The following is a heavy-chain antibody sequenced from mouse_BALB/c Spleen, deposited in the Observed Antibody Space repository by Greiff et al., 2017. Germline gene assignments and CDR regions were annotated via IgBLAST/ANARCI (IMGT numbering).Heavy chain of an antibody. D-gene: IGHD1-1*01. J-gene: IGHJ1*01. CDR2: ILPGSGST. V-gene: IGHV1-9*01. Sequence: VQLQQSGAELMKPGASVKISCKATGYTFSSYWIEWVKQRPGHGLEWIGEILPGSGSTNYNEKFKGKATFTADTSSNTAYMQLSSLTSEDSAVYYWARKGDYYGSSSLWYFDVWGAGTTVTVSS. CDR1: GYTFSSYW. CDR3: ARKGDYYGSSSLWYFDV.